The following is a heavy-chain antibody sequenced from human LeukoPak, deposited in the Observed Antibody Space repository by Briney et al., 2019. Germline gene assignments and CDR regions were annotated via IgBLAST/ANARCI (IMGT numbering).Heavy chain of an antibody. CDR3: ARGLRWLQWDFDY. CDR2: INHSGST. CDR1: GGSFSGYY. Sequence: SEILSLTCAVYGGSFSGYYWSWIRQPPGKGLEWIGEINHSGSTNYNPSLKSRVTISVDTSKNQFSLKLSSVTAADTAVYYCARGLRWLQWDFDYWGQGTLVTVSS. J-gene: IGHJ4*02. D-gene: IGHD5-24*01. V-gene: IGHV4-34*01.